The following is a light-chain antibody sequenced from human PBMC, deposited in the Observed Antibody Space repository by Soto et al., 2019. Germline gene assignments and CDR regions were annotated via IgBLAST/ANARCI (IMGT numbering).Light chain of an antibody. CDR2: GAS. Sequence: ELVMTQSPATLAVSPGEGATLSCRASQSVSTNLAWYQQKPGQAPRLLIYGASTRATGISARFSGSGSGTEFTLTISSLQSEDFAVYSCQQYNKWPLTFGGGTKVEIK. CDR3: QQYNKWPLT. CDR1: QSVSTN. V-gene: IGKV3-15*01. J-gene: IGKJ4*01.